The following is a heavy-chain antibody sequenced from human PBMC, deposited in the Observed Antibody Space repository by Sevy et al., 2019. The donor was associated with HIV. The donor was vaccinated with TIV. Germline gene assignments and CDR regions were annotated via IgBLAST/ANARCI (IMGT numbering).Heavy chain of an antibody. CDR3: TAHYYGSGSYPGNYYYGMDV. CDR2: IRSKANSCAT. CDR1: GFTFSGSA. V-gene: IGHV3-73*01. J-gene: IGHJ6*02. Sequence: GGSLRLSCAASGFTFSGSAMHLVRQASGKGLEWVGRIRSKANSCATAYAASVKGRFTISRDDSKNTAYLQMNSLKTEDTAVNYCTAHYYGSGSYPGNYYYGMDVWGQGTTVTVSS. D-gene: IGHD3-10*01.